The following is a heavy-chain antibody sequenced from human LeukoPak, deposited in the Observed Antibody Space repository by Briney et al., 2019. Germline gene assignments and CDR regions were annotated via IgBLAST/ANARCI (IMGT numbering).Heavy chain of an antibody. J-gene: IGHJ4*02. CDR1: NYSFTSYG. CDR2: ISPYNGKT. Sequence: ASVKVSCKASNYSFTSYGISWVRQAPGEGLEWMGWISPYNGKTNYAQKFQGRLTMTRDTSISTAYMELSRLRSDDTAVYYCANRRARWGQGTLVTVSS. CDR3: ANRRAR. V-gene: IGHV1-18*01.